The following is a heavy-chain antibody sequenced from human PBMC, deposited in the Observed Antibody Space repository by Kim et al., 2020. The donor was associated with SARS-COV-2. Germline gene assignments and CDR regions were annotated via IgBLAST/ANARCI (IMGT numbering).Heavy chain of an antibody. CDR1: GGTFSSYA. J-gene: IGHJ5*02. CDR3: ARGWGYDILTGNWFDP. Sequence: SVKVSCKASGGTFSSYAISWVRQAPGQGLEWMGGIIPIFGTANYAQKFQGRVTITADESTSTAYMELSSLRSEDTAVYYCARGWGYDILTGNWFDPWGQGTLVTVSS. V-gene: IGHV1-69*13. CDR2: IIPIFGTA. D-gene: IGHD3-9*01.